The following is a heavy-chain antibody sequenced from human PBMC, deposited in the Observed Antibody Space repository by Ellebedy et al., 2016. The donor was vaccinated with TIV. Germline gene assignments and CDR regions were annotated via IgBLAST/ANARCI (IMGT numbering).Heavy chain of an antibody. CDR3: ARDPPGIAASGPYK. J-gene: IGHJ4*02. Sequence: GESLKISCAASGFMFSRFWMNWVRQAPGKGLEWVAKIKEDGSEKYYVDSVKGRFTISRDNAKNSVYLQMNSLRAEDTAVYYCARDPPGIAASGPYKWGQGTLVTVSS. CDR2: IKEDGSEK. D-gene: IGHD6-13*01. V-gene: IGHV3-7*03. CDR1: GFMFSRFW.